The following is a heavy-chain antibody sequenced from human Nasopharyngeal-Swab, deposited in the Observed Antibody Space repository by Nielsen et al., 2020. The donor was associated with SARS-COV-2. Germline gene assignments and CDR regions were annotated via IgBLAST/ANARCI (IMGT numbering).Heavy chain of an antibody. CDR1: GYTFTRYY. CDR3: ASCIVATAYGPSHYYYYAMDV. J-gene: IGHJ6*02. V-gene: IGHV1-46*01. Sequence: ASVKVSCKASGYTFTRYYIHWVRQAPGQGLEWMGIINPGGGSARYSQNFQGRVTITADKSTSTAYMELSSLRSEDAAVYYCASCIVATAYGPSHYYYYAMDVWGQGTTVTVSS. D-gene: IGHD5-12*01. CDR2: INPGGGSA.